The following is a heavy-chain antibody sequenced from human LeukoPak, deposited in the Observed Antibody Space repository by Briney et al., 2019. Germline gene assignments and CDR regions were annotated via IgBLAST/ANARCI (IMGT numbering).Heavy chain of an antibody. CDR3: ARGGWLNNFDY. J-gene: IGHJ4*02. Sequence: GAPVKVSCKASGYTFTSYDINWVRQAPGQRLEWMGWINAGNGNTKYSQKFQGRVTITRDTSASTAYMEVSSLRSEDTAVYYCARGGWLNNFDYWGQGTLVTVSS. V-gene: IGHV1-3*01. CDR2: INAGNGNT. D-gene: IGHD6-19*01. CDR1: GYTFTSYD.